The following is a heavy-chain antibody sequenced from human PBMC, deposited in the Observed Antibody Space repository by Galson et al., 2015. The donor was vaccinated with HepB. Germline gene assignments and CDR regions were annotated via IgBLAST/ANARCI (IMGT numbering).Heavy chain of an antibody. CDR3: ATVRTIFGVVPPRY. J-gene: IGHJ4*02. CDR2: FDPEDGET. Sequence: SVKVSCKVSGYTLTELSMHWVRQAPGKGLEWMGGFDPEDGETIYAQKFQGRVTMTEDTSTDTAYMELRSMRSEDTAVYYCATVRTIFGVVPPRYWGQGTLVTVSS. D-gene: IGHD3-3*01. V-gene: IGHV1-24*01. CDR1: GYTLTELS.